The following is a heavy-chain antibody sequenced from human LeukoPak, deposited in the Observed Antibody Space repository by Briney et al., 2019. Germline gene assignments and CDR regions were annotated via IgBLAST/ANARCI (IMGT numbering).Heavy chain of an antibody. J-gene: IGHJ4*02. D-gene: IGHD6-19*01. V-gene: IGHV3-30*18. CDR1: GLTFSSYG. CDR3: AKGKQVAGTVYFDY. Sequence: GGSLRLSCAASGLTFSSYGMHWVRQAPGKGLEWVAVISYDGSNKYYADSVKGRFTISRDNSKNTLYLQMNSLRAEDTAVYYCAKGKQVAGTVYFDYWGQGTLVTVSS. CDR2: ISYDGSNK.